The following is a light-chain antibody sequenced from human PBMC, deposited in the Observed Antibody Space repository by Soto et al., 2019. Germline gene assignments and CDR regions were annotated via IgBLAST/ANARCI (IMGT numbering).Light chain of an antibody. V-gene: IGKV3-20*01. J-gene: IGKJ1*01. Sequence: EIVLTQSPGTLSLSLGDRATLSCRASQIISSSYLAWYQQKPGQAPRLLIFGASSRATGTPDRFSGSGSGTDFTLTISRLEPEDFAVYYCQQYGSSPPWTFGQGTKVDIK. CDR1: QIISSSY. CDR2: GAS. CDR3: QQYGSSPPWT.